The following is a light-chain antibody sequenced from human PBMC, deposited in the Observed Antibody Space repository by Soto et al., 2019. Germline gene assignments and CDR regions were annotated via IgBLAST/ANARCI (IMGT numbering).Light chain of an antibody. CDR1: QSVSSN. CDR3: QQYNNWPPLT. V-gene: IGKV3-15*01. J-gene: IGKJ4*01. CDR2: GAS. Sequence: EIVMTQSPATLSVSPGERATLSCRASQSVSSNLAWYQQKPGQAPRLLIYGASTRATGIPARFSGSWFGTEFTLTISSLQSEDFAVYYCQQYNNWPPLTFGGGTKVEIK.